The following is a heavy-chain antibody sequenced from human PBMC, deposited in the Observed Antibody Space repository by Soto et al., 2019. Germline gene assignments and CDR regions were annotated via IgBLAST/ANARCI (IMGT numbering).Heavy chain of an antibody. CDR2: IKSKTDGGTT. J-gene: IGHJ4*02. D-gene: IGHD6-13*01. CDR1: GFTFSNAW. V-gene: IGHV3-15*01. CDR3: IKAAAGLFDY. Sequence: EVQLVESGGDLVKPGGSLRLSCAASGFTFSNAWMSWVRQAPGKGLEWVGRIKSKTDGGTTDYVAPVKGRFTISRDDSKNTLYLQMNSLKTEDTAVYYCIKAAAGLFDYWGQGTLVTVSS.